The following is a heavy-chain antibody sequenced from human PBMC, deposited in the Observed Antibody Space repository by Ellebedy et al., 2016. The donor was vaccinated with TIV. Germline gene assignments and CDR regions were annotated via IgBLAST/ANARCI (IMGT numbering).Heavy chain of an antibody. V-gene: IGHV3-23*01. CDR2: ISGSGGST. CDR1: GFTFSSYA. CDR3: ANPKTDYGGAGYYYYYGMDV. J-gene: IGHJ6*02. D-gene: IGHD4-23*01. Sequence: GESLKISCAASGFTFSSYAMSWVRQAPGKGLEWVSGISGSGGSTYYADSVKGRFTISRDNSKNTLYLQMNSLRAEDTAVYYCANPKTDYGGAGYYYYYGMDVWGQGTTVTVSS.